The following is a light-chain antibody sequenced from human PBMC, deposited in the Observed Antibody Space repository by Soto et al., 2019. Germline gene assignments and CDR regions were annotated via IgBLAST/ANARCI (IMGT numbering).Light chain of an antibody. J-gene: IGKJ2*01. CDR2: GAS. CDR1: QSVSSSSY. V-gene: IGKV3-20*01. Sequence: EIVLTQSPGTLSLSPGERATLSCRASQSVSSSSYLAWYQQKPGQAPRLLIYGASSRATGIPDRVSGSGSATAFTLTISRLEPEDFAVYYCRQYGSSPSYTFGQGTKLEIK. CDR3: RQYGSSPSYT.